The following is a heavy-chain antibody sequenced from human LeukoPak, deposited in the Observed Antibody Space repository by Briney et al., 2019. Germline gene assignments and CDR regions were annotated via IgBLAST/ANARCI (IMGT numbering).Heavy chain of an antibody. CDR2: ISSSGSTI. V-gene: IGHV3-48*03. Sequence: VQPGGSLILSCAASGFTFSSYEMNWVRQAPGKGLEWVSYISSSGSTIYYADSVKGRFTISRDNAKNSLHLQMNSLRVEDTAVYYCAKNGGPHGMDVWGQGTTVTVSS. CDR3: AKNGGPHGMDV. D-gene: IGHD3-16*01. CDR1: GFTFSSYE. J-gene: IGHJ6*02.